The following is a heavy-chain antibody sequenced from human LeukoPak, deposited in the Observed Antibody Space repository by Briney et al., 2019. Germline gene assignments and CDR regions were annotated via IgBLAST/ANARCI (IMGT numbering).Heavy chain of an antibody. CDR2: IYHSEST. V-gene: IGHV4-38-2*02. CDR3: ARDRGFYYGSGSYVYYFDY. J-gene: IGHJ4*02. D-gene: IGHD3-10*01. Sequence: SETLSLTSAVSGYSISSGYYWGWIRQPPGKGLEWIGSIYHSESTYYNPSLKSRVTISVDTSKNQFSLKLSSVTAADTAVYYCARDRGFYYGSGSYVYYFDYWGQGTLVTVSS. CDR1: GYSISSGYY.